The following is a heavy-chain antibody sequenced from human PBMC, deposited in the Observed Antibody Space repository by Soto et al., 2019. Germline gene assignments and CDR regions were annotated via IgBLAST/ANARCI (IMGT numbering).Heavy chain of an antibody. CDR1: GVSISSDIYY. J-gene: IGHJ4*02. CDR2: IYFTGST. Sequence: QVQLQESGPGLVKPSQTLSLTCTVSGVSISSDIYYLNWIRQQPGKGLEWIGYIYFTGSTYYNPSLQSRLTMSVDTSKNQFSLKLSSVTAADTAVYYCAKDRQDGNFVLPLHSWGQGTLVIVSS. D-gene: IGHD6-6*01. CDR3: AKDRQDGNFVLPLHS. V-gene: IGHV4-31*03.